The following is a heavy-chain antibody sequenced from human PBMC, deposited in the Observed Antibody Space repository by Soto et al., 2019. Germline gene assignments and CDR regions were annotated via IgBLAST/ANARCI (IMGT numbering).Heavy chain of an antibody. D-gene: IGHD2-2*01. V-gene: IGHV3-23*01. CDR2: ISGSGGST. CDR3: AKGVAAGNYPAAMAHGMDV. Sequence: EVQLLESGGGLVQPGGSLRLSCAASGFTFSSYAMSWVRQAPGKGLEWVSAISGSGGSTYYADSVKGRFTISRDNSKNTLYLQMNSLRAEDTAVYYCAKGVAAGNYPAAMAHGMDVWGQGTTVTVSS. CDR1: GFTFSSYA. J-gene: IGHJ6*02.